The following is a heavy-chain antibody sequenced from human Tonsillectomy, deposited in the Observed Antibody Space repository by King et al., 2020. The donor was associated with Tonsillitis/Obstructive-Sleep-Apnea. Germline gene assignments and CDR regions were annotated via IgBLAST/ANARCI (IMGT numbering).Heavy chain of an antibody. CDR2: IYYSGST. CDR3: ARMEYRAGNAFDI. V-gene: IGHV4-59*01. J-gene: IGHJ3*02. D-gene: IGHD2/OR15-2a*01. Sequence: VQLQESGPGLVKPSETLSLTCTVSGGSISSYYWSWIRQPPGKGLEWIGYIYYSGSTNYNPSLKSLVTISVDTSKNQFSLKLSSVTAADTAVYYCARMEYRAGNAFDIWGQGTMVTVSS. CDR1: GGSISSYY.